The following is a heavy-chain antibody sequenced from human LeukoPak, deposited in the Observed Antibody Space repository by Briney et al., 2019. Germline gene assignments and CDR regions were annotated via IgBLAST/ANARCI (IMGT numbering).Heavy chain of an antibody. Sequence: PGGSLRLSCAASGFTFSSYGMHWVRQAPGKGLEWVSPISSSSGYIYYADSVKGRFTISRDNAKNSLYLQMNSLRAEDTAVYYCARGRYCSSTSCHKIPQNWFDPWGQGTLVTVSS. CDR1: GFTFSSYG. CDR2: ISSSSGYI. J-gene: IGHJ5*02. CDR3: ARGRYCSSTSCHKIPQNWFDP. D-gene: IGHD2-2*02. V-gene: IGHV3-21*01.